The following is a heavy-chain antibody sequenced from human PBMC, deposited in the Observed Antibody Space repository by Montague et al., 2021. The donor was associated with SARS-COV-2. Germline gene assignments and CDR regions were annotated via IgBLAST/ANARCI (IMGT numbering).Heavy chain of an antibody. CDR1: GYPISSGYY. J-gene: IGHJ4*02. V-gene: IGHV4-38-2*02. D-gene: IGHD2-2*01. Sequence: SQTLSLTCTVSGYPISSGYYWGWFRQPPGKELEWIGSIYHSGSTYYNPPLKSRVTTSVDTSKNQFSLKLSSVTAADTAVYYCARYQDCSTTSCHFDYWGQGTLVTVSS. CDR3: ARYQDCSTTSCHFDY. CDR2: IYHSGST.